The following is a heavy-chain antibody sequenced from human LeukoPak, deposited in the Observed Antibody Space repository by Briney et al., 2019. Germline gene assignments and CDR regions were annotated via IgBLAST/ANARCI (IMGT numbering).Heavy chain of an antibody. CDR2: ISAYNGNT. J-gene: IGHJ4*02. CDR1: GGTFNMYG. V-gene: IGHV1-18*01. D-gene: IGHD6-13*01. CDR3: ARDFCGSSWCPFDY. Sequence: GASVKVSCKVSGGTFNMYGISWVRQAPGQGLEWMGWISAYNGNTNYAQKLQGRVTMTTDTSTSTAYMELRSLRSDDTAVYYCARDFCGSSWCPFDYWGQGTLVTVSS.